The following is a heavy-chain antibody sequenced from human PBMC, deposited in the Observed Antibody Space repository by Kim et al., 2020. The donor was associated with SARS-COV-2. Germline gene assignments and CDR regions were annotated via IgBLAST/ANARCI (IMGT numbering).Heavy chain of an antibody. CDR2: YS. D-gene: IGHD6-19*01. Sequence: YSSYAVSVKSRITINPDTSKNQFSLQLKSMTPEDTAVYYCARTDSGYIDYWGQGTLVTVSS. V-gene: IGHV6-1*01. J-gene: IGHJ4*02. CDR3: ARTDSGYIDY.